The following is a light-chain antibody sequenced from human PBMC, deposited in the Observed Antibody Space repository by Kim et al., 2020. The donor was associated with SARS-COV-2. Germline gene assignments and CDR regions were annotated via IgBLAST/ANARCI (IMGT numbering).Light chain of an antibody. CDR3: SSYTSSSVV. J-gene: IGLJ2*01. CDR2: DVS. CDR1: SSDVGCYNC. Sequence: PGPSITISCTGTSSDVGCYNCVSWYQQHPGKAPKLMIYDVSKRPSGVSTRFSGSKSGNTASLTISGLQAEDEADYYCSSYTSSSVVFGGGTQLTVL. V-gene: IGLV2-14*04.